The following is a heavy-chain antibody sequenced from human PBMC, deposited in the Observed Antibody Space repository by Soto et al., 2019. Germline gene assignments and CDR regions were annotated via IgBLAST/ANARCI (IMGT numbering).Heavy chain of an antibody. CDR2: ITPSGST. V-gene: IGHV4-34*01. CDR3: ARGESRYSSGR. D-gene: IGHD6-25*01. Sequence: QVQLQQWGAGLLKPSETLSLTCAVYGGSFSAYYWSWIRQPPGKGLEWIGEITPSGSTNYNPSLKSRVILSVESSNNQFSLRLSSVAAADTAVYYCARGESRYSSGRWGQGTLVTVSS. CDR1: GGSFSAYY. J-gene: IGHJ4*02.